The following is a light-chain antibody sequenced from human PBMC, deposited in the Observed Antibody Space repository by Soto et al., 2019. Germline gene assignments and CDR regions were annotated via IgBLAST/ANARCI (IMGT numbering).Light chain of an antibody. CDR1: QDISNY. Sequence: TNSAASLSAYIGDRVTITCQASQDISNYLNWYQQKPGKAPKLLIYDASNLETGVPSRFSGSGSGTDFTFTISSLQPDDFATYYCQHYNSYSEAFGQGTKVAIK. V-gene: IGKV1-33*01. CDR3: QHYNSYSEA. CDR2: DAS. J-gene: IGKJ1*01.